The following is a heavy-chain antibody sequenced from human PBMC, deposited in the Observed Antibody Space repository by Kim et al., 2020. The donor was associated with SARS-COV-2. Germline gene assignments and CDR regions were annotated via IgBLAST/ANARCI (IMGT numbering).Heavy chain of an antibody. CDR3: ARDSYYYDSSGYYYSPWYYYSMDV. CDR1: GFTFSSYG. J-gene: IGHJ6*02. CDR2: IWYDGSNK. V-gene: IGHV3-33*08. D-gene: IGHD3-22*01. Sequence: GGSLRLSCAASGFTFSSYGMHWVRQAPGKGLEWVAVIWYDGSNKYYADSVKGRFTISRDNSKNTLYLQMNSLRAEDTAVYYCARDSYYYDSSGYYYSPWYYYSMDVWGQGTTVTVSS.